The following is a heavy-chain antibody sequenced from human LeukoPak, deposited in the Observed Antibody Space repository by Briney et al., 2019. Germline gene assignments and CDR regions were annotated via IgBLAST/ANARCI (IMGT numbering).Heavy chain of an antibody. Sequence: SETLSLXCTVSGGSSSSYYWSWIRLPPGKGLESFGYIYYSGSTNYNPSLKSRVTISVDTSKNQFSLKLSSVTAADTAVYYCARSGLPTVAAKFDYWGQGTLVTVSS. V-gene: IGHV4-59*01. D-gene: IGHD2-15*01. CDR3: ARSGLPTVAAKFDY. CDR2: IYYSGST. J-gene: IGHJ4*02. CDR1: GGSSSSYY.